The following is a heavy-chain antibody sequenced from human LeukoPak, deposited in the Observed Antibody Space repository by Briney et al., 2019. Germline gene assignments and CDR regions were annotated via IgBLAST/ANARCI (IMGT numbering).Heavy chain of an antibody. Sequence: GESLKISCRGSGYSFTSYWIGWLRRMPGKGLEGLGFSFPGGADTTYCPSFQGQVTISADKSISTAYLQWSRLKASDTAMYYCARSGAVAGSYYYYGMDVWGQGTTVTVSS. J-gene: IGHJ6*02. CDR1: GYSFTSYW. CDR2: SFPGGADT. D-gene: IGHD6-19*01. CDR3: ARSGAVAGSYYYYGMDV. V-gene: IGHV5-51*01.